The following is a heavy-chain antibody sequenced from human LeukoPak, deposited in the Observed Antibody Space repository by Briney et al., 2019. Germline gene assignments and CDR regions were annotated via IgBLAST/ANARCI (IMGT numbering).Heavy chain of an antibody. V-gene: IGHV3-23*01. CDR1: GFTFSTYA. CDR3: AKALYGDYGLFDY. CDR2: ISDGGSDT. J-gene: IGHJ4*02. Sequence: GGSLRLPCAASGFTFSTYAMSWVRQAPGKGLDWVSTISDGGSDTHYADSVKGRFTISRDNSKNTVYLQINSLRAEDTAVYYCAKALYGDYGLFDYWGQGTLVTVSS. D-gene: IGHD4-17*01.